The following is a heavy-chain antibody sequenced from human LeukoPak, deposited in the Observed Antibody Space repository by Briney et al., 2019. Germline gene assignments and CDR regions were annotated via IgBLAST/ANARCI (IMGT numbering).Heavy chain of an antibody. J-gene: IGHJ4*02. CDR3: ATGRYFDRAHDY. V-gene: IGHV1-24*01. Sequence: ASVKVSCKVSGYTLTELSMHWVRQAPGKGLEWMGGFDPEDGETIYAQKFQGRATMTEDTSTDTAYMELSSLRSEDTAVYYCATGRYFDRAHDYWGQGTLVTVSS. CDR2: FDPEDGET. CDR1: GYTLTELS. D-gene: IGHD3-9*01.